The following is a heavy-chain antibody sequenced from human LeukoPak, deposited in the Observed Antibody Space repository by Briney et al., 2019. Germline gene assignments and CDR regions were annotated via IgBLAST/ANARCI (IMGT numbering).Heavy chain of an antibody. CDR1: GYTFTGYY. V-gene: IGHV1-2*02. D-gene: IGHD3-3*01. Sequence: ASVKASCKASGYTFTGYYMHWVRQAPGQGLEWMGWINPNSGGTNYAQKFQGRVTMTRDTSISTAYMELSRLRSDDTAVYYCARGGLLRFLEWSPFDYWGQGTLVTVSS. CDR2: INPNSGGT. CDR3: ARGGLLRFLEWSPFDY. J-gene: IGHJ4*02.